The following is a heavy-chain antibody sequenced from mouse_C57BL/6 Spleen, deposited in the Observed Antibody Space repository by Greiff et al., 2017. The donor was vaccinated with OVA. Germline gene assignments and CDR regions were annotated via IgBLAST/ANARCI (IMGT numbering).Heavy chain of an antibody. V-gene: IGHV1-85*01. D-gene: IGHD1-1*01. CDR3: ARGRSYGSSYEGFAY. CDR2: IYPRDGST. J-gene: IGHJ3*01. CDR1: GYTFTSYD. Sequence: QVQLQQSGPELVKPGASVKLSCKASGYTFTSYDINWVKQRPGQGLEWIGWIYPRDGSTKYNEKFKGKATLTVDTSSSTAYMELHSLTSEDSAVYCCARGRSYGSSYEGFAYWGQGTLVTVSA.